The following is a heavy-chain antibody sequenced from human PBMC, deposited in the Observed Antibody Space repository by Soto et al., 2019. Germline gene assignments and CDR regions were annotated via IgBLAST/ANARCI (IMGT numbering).Heavy chain of an antibody. CDR1: GFTFSSYG. Sequence: PGGSLRLSCAASGFTFSSYGMHWVRQAPGKGLEWVAVIWYDGSNKYYADSVKGRFTISRDNSKNTLYLQMNSLRAGDTAVYYCARDNEQQLVDYWGQGTLVTVSS. CDR2: IWYDGSNK. D-gene: IGHD6-13*01. V-gene: IGHV3-33*01. J-gene: IGHJ4*02. CDR3: ARDNEQQLVDY.